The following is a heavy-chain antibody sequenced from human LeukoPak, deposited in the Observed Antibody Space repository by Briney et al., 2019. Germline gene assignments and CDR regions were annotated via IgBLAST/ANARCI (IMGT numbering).Heavy chain of an antibody. CDR1: TFTFSTYW. CDR2: INGDGSST. CDR3: ATGSGSYYDS. V-gene: IGHV3-74*01. Sequence: GGSLRLSCSASTFTFSTYWMHWVCQAPGKGLVWVSRINGDGSSTIYADPVRGRFTISRDNAKNMVYLQMNSLTAEDTAVYYCATGSGSYYDSWGQGTRVTVSS. D-gene: IGHD6-19*01. J-gene: IGHJ4*02.